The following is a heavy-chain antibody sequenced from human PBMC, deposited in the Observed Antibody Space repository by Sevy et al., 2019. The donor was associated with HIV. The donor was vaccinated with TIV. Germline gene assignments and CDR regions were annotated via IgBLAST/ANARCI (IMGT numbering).Heavy chain of an antibody. Sequence: ASVKVSCKASGYTFTGYYMHWVRQAPGQGLEWMGWINPNSGGTNYAQKFQGRVTMTRDTSISTAYMELSRLRSDDTAVYYCAREDYYDSSGLDYWCQGTLVTVSS. J-gene: IGHJ4*02. D-gene: IGHD3-22*01. CDR2: INPNSGGT. CDR1: GYTFTGYY. V-gene: IGHV1-2*02. CDR3: AREDYYDSSGLDY.